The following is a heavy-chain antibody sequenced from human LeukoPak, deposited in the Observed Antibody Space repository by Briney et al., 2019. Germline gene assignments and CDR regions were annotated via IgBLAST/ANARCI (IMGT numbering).Heavy chain of an antibody. D-gene: IGHD1-7*01. V-gene: IGHV3-30*02. J-gene: IGHJ4*01. Sequence: GGSLRLSCAASGFTFSSYGMHWVRQAPGKGLEWVAFIRYDGSNKYYADSVKGRFTISRDNSKNTLYLQMNSLRAEDTAVYYCAKEDYNWNYKFDYWGHGTLITVSS. CDR2: IRYDGSNK. CDR3: AKEDYNWNYKFDY. CDR1: GFTFSSYG.